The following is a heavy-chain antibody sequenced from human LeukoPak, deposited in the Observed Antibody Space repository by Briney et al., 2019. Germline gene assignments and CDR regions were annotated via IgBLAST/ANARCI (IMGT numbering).Heavy chain of an antibody. CDR2: ISGSGGST. CDR3: AKLAGKYYFDY. Sequence: GGSLRLSCAASGFTFSTYAMSWVRQSPGKGLEWVSTISGSGGSTYYADSVKGRFTISRDNSKNALYLQMNSLRAEDTAVYYCAKLAGKYYFDYWGQGTLVTVSS. CDR1: GFTFSTYA. D-gene: IGHD1-26*01. J-gene: IGHJ4*02. V-gene: IGHV3-23*01.